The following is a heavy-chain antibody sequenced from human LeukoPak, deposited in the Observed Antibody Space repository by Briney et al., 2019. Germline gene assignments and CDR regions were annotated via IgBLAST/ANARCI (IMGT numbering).Heavy chain of an antibody. CDR2: ISSSSSYI. J-gene: IGHJ4*02. Sequence: GGSLRLSCAASGFTFSSYSMNWVRQAPGKGLEWVSSISSSSSYIYYADSVKGRFTISRDNSKNTLYLQMNSLRAEDTAVYYCAKDGGYSYGPLDYWGQGTLVTVSS. V-gene: IGHV3-21*04. CDR3: AKDGGYSYGPLDY. CDR1: GFTFSSYS. D-gene: IGHD5-18*01.